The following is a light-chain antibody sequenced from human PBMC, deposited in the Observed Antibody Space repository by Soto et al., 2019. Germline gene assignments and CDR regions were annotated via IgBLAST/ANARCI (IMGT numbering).Light chain of an antibody. J-gene: IGKJ3*01. CDR3: QQSYNTPCT. Sequence: IQMTQSPSSLSASEGDRVTITCRASQSINSSLNWYQQKSGKAPKLLIYDASTLQSGVPSRFSGSGSETEFTLTITKLQPDDLATYYCQQSYNTPCTFGPGTKV. CDR1: QSINSS. CDR2: DAS. V-gene: IGKV1-39*01.